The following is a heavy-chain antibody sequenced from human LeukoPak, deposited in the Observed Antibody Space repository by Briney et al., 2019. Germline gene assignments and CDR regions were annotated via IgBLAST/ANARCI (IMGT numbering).Heavy chain of an antibody. J-gene: IGHJ4*02. CDR3: ARGGSGSYWIDY. CDR2: IYTSGST. D-gene: IGHD1-26*01. Sequence: SQTLSLTCTVSGGSISSGSYYWSWIRQPAGKGLEWIGRIYTSGSTNYNPSLKSRVTISVDTSKNQFSLKLSSVTAADTAVYYCARGGSGSYWIDYWGQGTLVTVSS. V-gene: IGHV4-61*02. CDR1: GGSISSGSYY.